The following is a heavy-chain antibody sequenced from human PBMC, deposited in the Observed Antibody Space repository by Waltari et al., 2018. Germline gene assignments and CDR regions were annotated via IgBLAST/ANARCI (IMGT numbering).Heavy chain of an antibody. CDR3: AREGMYYYDSSGHPYYYYYYGMDV. CDR1: GFTFSSYW. V-gene: IGHV3-7*01. J-gene: IGHJ6*02. D-gene: IGHD3-22*01. CDR2: IKQDGSEK. Sequence: EVQLVGSGGGLVQPGGSLRLSCAASGFTFSSYWMSWVRQAPGQGLEWVANIKQDGSEKYYVDSVKGRFTISRDNAKNSLYLQMNSLRAEDTAVYYCAREGMYYYDSSGHPYYYYYYGMDVWGQGTTVTVSS.